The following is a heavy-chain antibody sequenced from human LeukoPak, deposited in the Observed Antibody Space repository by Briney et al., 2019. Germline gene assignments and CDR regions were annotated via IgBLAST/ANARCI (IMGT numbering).Heavy chain of an antibody. CDR1: GFTFSSYA. J-gene: IGHJ4*02. CDR3: ARDPRANSGSYQGPDY. D-gene: IGHD1-26*01. CDR2: ISYDGSNK. Sequence: GGSLRLSCAASGFTFSSYAMHWVRQAPGKGLEGVAVISYDGSNKYYADSVKGRFTISRDDSKNTLYLQMNSLRAEDTAVYYCARDPRANSGSYQGPDYWGQGTLVTVSS. V-gene: IGHV3-30*04.